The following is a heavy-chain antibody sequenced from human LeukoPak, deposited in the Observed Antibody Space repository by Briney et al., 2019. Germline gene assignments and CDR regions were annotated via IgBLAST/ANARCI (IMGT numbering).Heavy chain of an antibody. CDR2: IIPIFGTA. V-gene: IGHV1-69*01. CDR3: ASSEGSYWGGGPFDY. Sequence: SVKVSCKASGGTFSSYAISWVRQAPGQGLEWMGGIIPIFGTANYAQKFQGRVTITADESTSTAYMELSSLRSEDTAVYYCASSEGSYWGGGPFDYWGQGTLVTVSS. J-gene: IGHJ4*02. D-gene: IGHD1-26*01. CDR1: GGTFSSYA.